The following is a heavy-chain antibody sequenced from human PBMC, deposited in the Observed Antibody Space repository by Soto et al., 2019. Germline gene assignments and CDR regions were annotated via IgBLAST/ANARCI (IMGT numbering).Heavy chain of an antibody. J-gene: IGHJ4*02. CDR3: AKGYSSSWLGYFDY. CDR1: GFTFSNYG. V-gene: IGHV3-30*18. CDR2: ISSDGSNK. D-gene: IGHD6-13*01. Sequence: QVQLVESGGGVVQPGRSLRLSCAASGFTFSNYGIHWVRQAPGKGLEWVAVISSDGSNKYFADSVKGRFSISRDNSRNTLDLQMNSLRAEDSAVYYCAKGYSSSWLGYFDYWGQGALVTVSS.